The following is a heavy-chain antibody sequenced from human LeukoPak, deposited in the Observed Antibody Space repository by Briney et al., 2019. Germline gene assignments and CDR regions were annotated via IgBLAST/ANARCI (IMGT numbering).Heavy chain of an antibody. CDR1: GYSISSGYY. D-gene: IGHD3-22*01. Sequence: SETLSLSCTVSGYSISSGYYWGWIRQPPGKGREWIGYIYYSGSTNYNPSLKSRVTISVDTSKNQFSLKLSSVTAADTAVYYCARVDSSGYYGFDYWGQGTLVTVSS. V-gene: IGHV4-61*01. CDR3: ARVDSSGYYGFDY. J-gene: IGHJ4*02. CDR2: IYYSGST.